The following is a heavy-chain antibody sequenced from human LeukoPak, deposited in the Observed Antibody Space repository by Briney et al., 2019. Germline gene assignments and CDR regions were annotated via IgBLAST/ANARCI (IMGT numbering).Heavy chain of an antibody. CDR1: GFTFSSYW. CDR3: GRETTPIN. V-gene: IGHV3-7*01. CDR2: TNQDETEK. Sequence: GGSLRLSCAASGFTFSSYWMSWVRQAPGKGLEWVANTNQDETEKYYVDPVKGRFTISRDNAKNSLYLQMNSLRAEDTAVYYCGRETTPINWGQGTLVTVSS. J-gene: IGHJ4*02. D-gene: IGHD4-11*01.